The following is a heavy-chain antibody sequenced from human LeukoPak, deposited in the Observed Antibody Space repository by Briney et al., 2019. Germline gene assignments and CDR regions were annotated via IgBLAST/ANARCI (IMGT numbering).Heavy chain of an antibody. V-gene: IGHV1-2*02. CDR2: INPNSGGT. CDR1: GYAFTVYF. J-gene: IGHJ5*02. CDR3: ARNKDYDIRVNYFDP. D-gene: IGHD3-9*01. Sequence: ASVTVSCKASGYAFTVYFMHWLRQAPGPGLEWMGWINPNSGGTNYSQKFQDRVTMTRDTSISTAYMELSRLRSDDTAVYYCARNKDYDIRVNYFDPWGQGTLVTVSS.